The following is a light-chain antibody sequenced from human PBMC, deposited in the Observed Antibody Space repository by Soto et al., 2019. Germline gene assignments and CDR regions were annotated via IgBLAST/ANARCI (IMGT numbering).Light chain of an antibody. J-gene: IGKJ3*01. CDR1: QRVSGTS. CDR3: QQYGTLPTT. Sequence: DIALTQSPGTLSLSLGGSATVSCRAGQRVSGTSLPWYQHTPGHASRLLIYGASSRATGIPDRFSGSGSGTDFTLTISRLEPEDFTVYYCQQYGTLPTTFGPGTKVDIK. V-gene: IGKV3-20*01. CDR2: GAS.